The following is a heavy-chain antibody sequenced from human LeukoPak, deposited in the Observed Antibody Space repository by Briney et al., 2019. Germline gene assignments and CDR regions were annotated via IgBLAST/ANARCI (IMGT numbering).Heavy chain of an antibody. D-gene: IGHD6-19*01. CDR3: ARMEQWLADY. V-gene: IGHV4-39*07. J-gene: IGHJ4*02. CDR1: GGSISSSSYY. CDR2: IYHSGST. Sequence: NPSETLSLTCTVSGGSISSSSYYWGWIRQPPGKGLEWIGSIYHSGSTYYNPSLKSRVTISVDTSKNQFSLKLSSVTAADTAVYYCARMEQWLADYWGQGTLVTVSS.